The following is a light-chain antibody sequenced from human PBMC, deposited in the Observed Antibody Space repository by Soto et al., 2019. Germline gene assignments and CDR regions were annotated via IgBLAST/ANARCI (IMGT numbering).Light chain of an antibody. CDR3: QQYNSWPT. Sequence: EIVMTQSPATRSVSPGERATLSCRASQSLSSNLAWYQQKPGQAPRLLIYGASTRATGIPDRFSGSGSGTEFTLTISSLQSEDFAVYYCQQYNSWPTFGQGTKLEIK. V-gene: IGKV3D-15*01. CDR2: GAS. J-gene: IGKJ2*01. CDR1: QSLSSN.